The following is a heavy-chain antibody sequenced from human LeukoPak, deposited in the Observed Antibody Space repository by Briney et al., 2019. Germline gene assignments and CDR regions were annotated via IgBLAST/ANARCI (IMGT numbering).Heavy chain of an antibody. J-gene: IGHJ4*02. D-gene: IGHD4-17*01. CDR2: ISGSGGST. CDR3: AKATDYGDYSGFDY. CDR1: GFTFSSYA. Sequence: PGGSLRLSCAASGFTFSSYAMSWVRQAPGKGLEWVSDISGSGGSTYYADSVKGWFTISRDNSKNTLYLQMNSLRAEDTAVYYCAKATDYGDYSGFDYWGQGTLVTVSS. V-gene: IGHV3-23*01.